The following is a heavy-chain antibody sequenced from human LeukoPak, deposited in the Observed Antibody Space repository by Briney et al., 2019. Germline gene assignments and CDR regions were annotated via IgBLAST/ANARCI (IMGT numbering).Heavy chain of an antibody. CDR3: ARPLSSSSGWFDP. J-gene: IGHJ5*02. CDR2: IYPGDSDT. Sequence: GESLKISCKGSGYSFTSYWIGWVRPIPGKSLEWMGIIYPGDSDTRYSPSFQGQVTISADKSISTAYLQWSSLKASDTAMYYCARPLSSSSGWFDPWGQGTLVTVSS. CDR1: GYSFTSYW. V-gene: IGHV5-51*01. D-gene: IGHD6-13*01.